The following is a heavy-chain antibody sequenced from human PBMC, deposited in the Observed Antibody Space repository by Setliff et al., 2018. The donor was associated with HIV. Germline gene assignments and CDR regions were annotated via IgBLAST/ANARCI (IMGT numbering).Heavy chain of an antibody. CDR3: ARGGYGWGDLGPVLDY. J-gene: IGHJ4*02. CDR2: ISAFNGNT. D-gene: IGHD5-12*01. Sequence: ASVTVSCKASGYTFTTYSFTWVRQAPGQGHERMGWISAFNGNTNYAQKLQGRFTMTTDTSTSTAYLELRSLRSDDTAVYYCARGGYGWGDLGPVLDYWGQGTLGTVSS. V-gene: IGHV1-18*01. CDR1: GYTFTTYS.